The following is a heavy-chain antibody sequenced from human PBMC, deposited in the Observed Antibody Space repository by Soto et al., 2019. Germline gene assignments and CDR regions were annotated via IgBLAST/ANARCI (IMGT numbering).Heavy chain of an antibody. CDR3: DSLVLREFDY. Sequence: GGPLRLSCAAAGCKFSGFWRRWVRQAPGKGLEWVSYISSSRSYTNYADSVKGRFTISRDNAKNSLYLQMNSLRAEDTAVYYCDSLVLREFDYWGQGTLVTVSS. CDR2: ISSSRSYT. D-gene: IGHD2-15*01. J-gene: IGHJ4*02. CDR1: GCKFSGFW. V-gene: IGHV3-11*03.